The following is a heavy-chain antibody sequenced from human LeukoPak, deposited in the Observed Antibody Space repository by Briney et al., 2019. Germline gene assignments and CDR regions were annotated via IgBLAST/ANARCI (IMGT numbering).Heavy chain of an antibody. J-gene: IGHJ4*02. Sequence: GRSLRLSCAASGFTFSTYGLHWVRQAPGRGLEWVALIWYDGSNKYYADSVKGRFTISRDNSKNTLYLQMNSLRAEDTAVYYCAREKQKYSSGWYCLDYWGQGTLVTVSS. D-gene: IGHD6-19*01. V-gene: IGHV3-33*01. CDR2: IWYDGSNK. CDR3: AREKQKYSSGWYCLDY. CDR1: GFTFSTYG.